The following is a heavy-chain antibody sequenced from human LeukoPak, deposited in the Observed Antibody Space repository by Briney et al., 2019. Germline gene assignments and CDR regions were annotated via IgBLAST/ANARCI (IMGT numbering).Heavy chain of an antibody. J-gene: IGHJ6*02. V-gene: IGHV3-23*01. CDR2: ISGSGGST. D-gene: IGHD2-15*01. CDR3: ARDRVVVAATRGYYGMDV. CDR1: GFTFNTYA. Sequence: GGSLRLSCAASGFTFNTYAMSWVRQAPGKGLEWVSGISGSGGSTYYADSVKGRFTISRDNSKNTLYLQMNSLRAEDTAVYYCARDRVVVAATRGYYGMDVWGQGTTVTVSS.